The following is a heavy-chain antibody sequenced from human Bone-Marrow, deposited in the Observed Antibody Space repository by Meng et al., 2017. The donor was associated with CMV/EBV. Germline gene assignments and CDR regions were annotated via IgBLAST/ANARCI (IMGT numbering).Heavy chain of an antibody. CDR2: INPSGGST. CDR1: GYTFTSYY. CDR3: ARGPGPHYYDFWSGYTTGYYYYGMDV. Sequence: ASVKVSCKASGYTFTSYYMHWVRQAPGQGLEWIGIINPSGGSTSYAQKFQGRVTMTRDTSTSTVYMELSSLRSEDTAVYYCARGPGPHYYDFWSGYTTGYYYYGMDVWGQGTTVTVSS. D-gene: IGHD3-3*01. V-gene: IGHV1-46*01. J-gene: IGHJ6*02.